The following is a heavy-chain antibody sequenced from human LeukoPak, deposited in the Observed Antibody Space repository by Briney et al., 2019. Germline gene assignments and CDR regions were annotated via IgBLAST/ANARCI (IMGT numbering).Heavy chain of an antibody. CDR3: VKVDT. CDR2: IRNDGNKK. Sequence: GGSLRLSCVASGFTFSTSGMHWVRQSPGKGLDWVAFIRNDGNKKNYAESVKGRFAISRDNSKNTLYLQMDSLSAEDTAVYYCVKVDTWGQGTLVTVSS. V-gene: IGHV3-30*02. D-gene: IGHD5-18*01. J-gene: IGHJ4*02. CDR1: GFTFSTSG.